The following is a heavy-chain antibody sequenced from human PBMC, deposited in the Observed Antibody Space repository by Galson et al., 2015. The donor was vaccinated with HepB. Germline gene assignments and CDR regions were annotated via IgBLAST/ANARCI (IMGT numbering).Heavy chain of an antibody. CDR2: TTDSGIAT. CDR1: GFTFGSYA. CDR3: TTTTAVTHFDH. D-gene: IGHD4-17*01. Sequence: SLRLSCAASGFTFGSYAMSWVRQAPGKGLEWVSLTTDSGIATFYADSVKGRFTISRDNSKSTLYLQVNSLRAEDTAVYYCTTTTAVTHFDHWGQGTLVTVSS. V-gene: IGHV3-23*01. J-gene: IGHJ4*02.